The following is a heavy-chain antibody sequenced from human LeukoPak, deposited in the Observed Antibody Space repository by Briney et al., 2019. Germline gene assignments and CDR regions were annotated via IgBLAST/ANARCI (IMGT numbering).Heavy chain of an antibody. D-gene: IGHD2-21*02. J-gene: IGHJ4*02. CDR2: ISGSGGST. Sequence: GGSLRLSCAASGFTFSSYAMSWVRQAPGKGLEWVSAISGSGGSTYYADSVKGRFTISRDNSKNTLYLQMNSLRAEDTAVYYCAARCGGDCFNFDYWGQGTLVTVSS. CDR1: GFTFSSYA. CDR3: AARCGGDCFNFDY. V-gene: IGHV3-23*01.